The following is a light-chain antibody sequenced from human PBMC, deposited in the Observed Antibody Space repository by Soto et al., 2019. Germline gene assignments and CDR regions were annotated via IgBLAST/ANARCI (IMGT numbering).Light chain of an antibody. J-gene: IGLJ2*01. CDR2: DVS. CDR3: SSYTSNSTVL. Sequence: QSALTQPASVSGSPGQSITISCTGTSSDVGGYNYVSWYQQHPVKAPKLMIYDVSNRPSGVSNRFSGSKSFNTASLTISGLQAEDEADYYCSSYTSNSTVLFGGGTKLTVL. CDR1: SSDVGGYNY. V-gene: IGLV2-14*03.